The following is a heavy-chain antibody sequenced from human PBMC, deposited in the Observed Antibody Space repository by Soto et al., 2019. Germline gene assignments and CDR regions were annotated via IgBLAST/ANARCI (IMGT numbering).Heavy chain of an antibody. Sequence: PSETLSLTCAVYGGSISSNKGGSWVRQPPGKGLEWIGEIYHSASTNYNPSLKSRVTISLDKSKNQFSLKLTSVTAADSAVYYCARDDHIVVVPTSLGAMDVWGQGTTVTVSS. V-gene: IGHV4-4*02. J-gene: IGHJ6*02. CDR2: IYHSAST. CDR1: GGSISSNKG. CDR3: ARDDHIVVVPTSLGAMDV. D-gene: IGHD2-2*01.